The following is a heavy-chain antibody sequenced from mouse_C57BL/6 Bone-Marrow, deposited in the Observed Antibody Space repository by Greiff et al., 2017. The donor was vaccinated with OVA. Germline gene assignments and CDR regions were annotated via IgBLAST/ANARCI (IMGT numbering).Heavy chain of an antibody. D-gene: IGHD5-1*01. J-gene: IGHJ4*01. Sequence: EVKLMESGGGLVQPGGSLILSCAASGFTFTDYYMSWVRQPPGKALEWLGFIRNKANGYTTEYSASVKGRFTISRDNSQSILYLQMNALRAEDSATYYCASLGYLYYYAMDYWGQGTSVTVSS. CDR1: GFTFTDYY. CDR2: IRNKANGYTT. CDR3: ASLGYLYYYAMDY. V-gene: IGHV7-3*01.